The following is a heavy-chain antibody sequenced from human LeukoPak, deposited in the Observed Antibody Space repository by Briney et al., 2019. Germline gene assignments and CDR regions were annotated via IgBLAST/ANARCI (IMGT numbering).Heavy chain of an antibody. CDR3: AREGVLGAFDI. CDR2: IYYSGST. D-gene: IGHD2/OR15-2a*01. V-gene: IGHV4-59*12. CDR1: GGSISSYY. Sequence: SETLSLTCTVSGGSISSYYWSWIRQPPGKGLEWIGYIYYSGSTNYNPSLKSRVTISVDTSKNQFSLKLSSVTAADTAVYYCAREGVLGAFDIWGQGTMVTVSS. J-gene: IGHJ3*02.